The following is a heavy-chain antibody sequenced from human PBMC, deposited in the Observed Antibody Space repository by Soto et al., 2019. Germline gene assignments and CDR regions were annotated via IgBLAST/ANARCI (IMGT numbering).Heavy chain of an antibody. CDR3: ARGERMVYAPTYFQH. D-gene: IGHD2-8*01. CDR2: IIPIFGTA. Sequence: QVQLVQSGAEVKKPGSSVKVSCKASGGTFSSYAISWVRQAPGQGLEWMGGIIPIFGTANYAQKFQGRVTITADESXXTANMEMSSLSSEDTAVYYCARGERMVYAPTYFQHWGQGTLVTVSS. J-gene: IGHJ1*01. CDR1: GGTFSSYA. V-gene: IGHV1-69*12.